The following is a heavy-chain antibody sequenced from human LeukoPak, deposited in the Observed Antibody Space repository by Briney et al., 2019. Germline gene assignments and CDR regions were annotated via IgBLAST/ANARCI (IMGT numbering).Heavy chain of an antibody. Sequence: PSETLSLTCAVYGGSFSGYYWSCIRQPPGKGLEWIGEINHSGSTNYNPSLKSRVTISVDTSKNQFSLKLSSVTAADTAVYYCARGLIVVVPAASYYYYGMDVWGKGTTVTVSS. D-gene: IGHD2-2*01. J-gene: IGHJ6*04. CDR3: ARGLIVVVPAASYYYYGMDV. V-gene: IGHV4-34*01. CDR1: GGSFSGYY. CDR2: INHSGST.